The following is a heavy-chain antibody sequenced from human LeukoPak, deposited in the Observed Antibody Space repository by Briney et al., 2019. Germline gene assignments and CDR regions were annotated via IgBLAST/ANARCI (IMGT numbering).Heavy chain of an antibody. CDR2: INHSGST. Sequence: SETLSLTCAVYGGSFRDYYWSWIRQPPGKGLEWIGEINHSGSTNYNPSLKSRVTISLDTSKNQFSLKLSSVTAADTAVYYCAGVWYDSSPPRFDPWGQGTLVTVSS. J-gene: IGHJ5*02. CDR3: AGVWYDSSPPRFDP. D-gene: IGHD3-22*01. CDR1: GGSFRDYY. V-gene: IGHV4-34*01.